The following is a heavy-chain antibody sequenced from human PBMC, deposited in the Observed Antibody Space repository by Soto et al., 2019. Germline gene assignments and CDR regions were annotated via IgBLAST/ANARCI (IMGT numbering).Heavy chain of an antibody. D-gene: IGHD2-8*01. V-gene: IGHV3-9*01. J-gene: IGHJ4*02. CDR3: AKLPYCTNGVCSRRNYFDY. Sequence: PGGSLRLSCAASGFTFSSYAMHWVRQAPGKGLEWVSGISWNSGSIGYADSVKGRFTISRDNAKNSLYLQMNSLRAEDTALYYCAKLPYCTNGVCSRRNYFDYWGQGTLVTVSS. CDR2: ISWNSGSI. CDR1: GFTFSSYA.